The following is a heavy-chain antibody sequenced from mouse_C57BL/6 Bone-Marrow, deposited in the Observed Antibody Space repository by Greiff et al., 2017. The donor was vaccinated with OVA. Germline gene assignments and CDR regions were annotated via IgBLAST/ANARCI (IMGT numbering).Heavy chain of an antibody. D-gene: IGHD2-3*01. CDR3: ARDGYYLYYAMDY. V-gene: IGHV7-3*01. Sequence: EVQLVESGGGLVQPGGSLSLSCAASGFTFTDYYMSWVRQPPGKALEWLGFIRNKANGYTTEYSASVKGLFTISRDNSQSILYLQMNALRAEDSATYYCARDGYYLYYAMDYWGQGTSVTVSS. J-gene: IGHJ4*01. CDR2: IRNKANGYTT. CDR1: GFTFTDYY.